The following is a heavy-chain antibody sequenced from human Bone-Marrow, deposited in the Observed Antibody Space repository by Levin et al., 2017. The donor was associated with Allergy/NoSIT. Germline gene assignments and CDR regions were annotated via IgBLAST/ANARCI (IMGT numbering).Heavy chain of an antibody. J-gene: IGHJ4*02. Sequence: KISCKASGGTFSSYTISWVRQAPGQGLEWMGRIIPILGIANYAQKFQGRVTITADKSTSTAYMELSSLRSEDTAVYYCARGSYYYDSSGYLGWEMDYWGQGTLVTVSS. V-gene: IGHV1-69*02. CDR1: GGTFSSYT. D-gene: IGHD3-22*01. CDR2: IIPILGIA. CDR3: ARGSYYYDSSGYLGWEMDY.